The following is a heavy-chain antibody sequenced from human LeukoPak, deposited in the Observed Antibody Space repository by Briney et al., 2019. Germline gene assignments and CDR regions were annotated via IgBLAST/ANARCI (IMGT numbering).Heavy chain of an antibody. Sequence: SETLSLTCAVYGGSFSGYYWSWIRQPPGKGLEWIGEINHSGSTNYNPSLKSRVTISVDTSKNQFSLKLSSGTAADTAVYYCARGVVVTRGFDYWGQGTLVTVSS. J-gene: IGHJ4*02. CDR3: ARGVVVTRGFDY. V-gene: IGHV4-34*01. CDR2: INHSGST. D-gene: IGHD4-23*01. CDR1: GGSFSGYY.